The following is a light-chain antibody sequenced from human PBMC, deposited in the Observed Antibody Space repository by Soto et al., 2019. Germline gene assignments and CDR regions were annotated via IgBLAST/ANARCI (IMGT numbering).Light chain of an antibody. CDR1: SDDVGAYNS. J-gene: IGLJ1*01. Sequence: QSALSQPAALSLSPGQSITIACTGTSDDVGAYNSVSWYQQLPHKAPQVILYKGTQRPSGVSSRFSGSTSGNAASLTISGLQADDEADYFCCSYAPESTYVFGTGTKVTVL. CDR2: KGT. CDR3: CSYAPESTYV. V-gene: IGLV2-23*01.